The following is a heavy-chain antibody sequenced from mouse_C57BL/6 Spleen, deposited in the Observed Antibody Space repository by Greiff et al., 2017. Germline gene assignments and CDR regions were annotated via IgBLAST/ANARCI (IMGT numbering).Heavy chain of an antibody. J-gene: IGHJ1*03. Sequence: QVQLQQSGPELVKPGASVKISCKASGYAFSSSWMNWVKQRPGKGLEWIGRIYPGDGDTNYNGKFKGKATLTADKSSSTAYLQLSSLTSEDSAVYFCARGYGLWYFDVWGTGTTVTVSS. V-gene: IGHV1-82*01. CDR3: ARGYGLWYFDV. CDR2: IYPGDGDT. D-gene: IGHD1-2*01. CDR1: GYAFSSSW.